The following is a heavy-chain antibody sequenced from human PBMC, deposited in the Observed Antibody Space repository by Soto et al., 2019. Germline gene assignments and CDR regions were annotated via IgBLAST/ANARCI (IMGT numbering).Heavy chain of an antibody. J-gene: IGHJ4*02. CDR1: GGSISSSGYY. Sequence: QVQLQESGPGLVKPSETLSLTCTVSGGSISSSGYYWSWIRQNPGKGLEWIGYIHYSGNTYYNPSLKSRVTISVDTSKNQFSLRLSSGTAADTAVYYCAKSLTINADFDCWGQGTLVTVSS. D-gene: IGHD3-9*01. CDR3: AKSLTINADFDC. CDR2: IHYSGNT. V-gene: IGHV4-31*03.